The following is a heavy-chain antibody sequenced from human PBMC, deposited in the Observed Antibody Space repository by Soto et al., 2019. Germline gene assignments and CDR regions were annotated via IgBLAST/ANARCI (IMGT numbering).Heavy chain of an antibody. J-gene: IGHJ6*02. CDR1: GYTFTSYG. CDR3: ARDIAVADPSHYYYGMDV. D-gene: IGHD6-19*01. V-gene: IGHV1-18*01. Sequence: QVQLVQSGAEVKKPGASVKVSCKASGYTFTSYGISWVRQAPGQGLEWMGWISAYNGNTNYAQKLQGRVTMPTDTSTSTAYMELRSLRSDDTAVYYCARDIAVADPSHYYYGMDVWGQGTTVTVSS. CDR2: ISAYNGNT.